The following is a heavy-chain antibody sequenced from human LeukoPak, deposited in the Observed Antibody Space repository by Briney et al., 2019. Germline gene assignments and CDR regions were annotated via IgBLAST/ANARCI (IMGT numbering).Heavy chain of an antibody. V-gene: IGHV3-23*01. CDR2: ISGSGGST. Sequence: NPGGSLRLSCAASGFTFSSYAMSWVRQAPGKGLEWVSAISGSGGSTYYADSVKGRFTISRDNSKNTLYLQMNSLRAEDTAVYYCAKVNYDILTGYYTTLDYWGQGTLVTVSS. D-gene: IGHD3-9*01. CDR1: GFTFSSYA. CDR3: AKVNYDILTGYYTTLDY. J-gene: IGHJ4*02.